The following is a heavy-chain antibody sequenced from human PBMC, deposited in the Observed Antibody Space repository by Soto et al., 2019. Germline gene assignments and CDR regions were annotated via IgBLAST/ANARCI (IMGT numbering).Heavy chain of an antibody. CDR2: IWYDGSNK. CDR3: AGINWNKEIDAFDI. D-gene: IGHD1-1*01. V-gene: IGHV3-33*01. Sequence: ESGGGVVQPGRSLRLSCAASGFTFSSYGMHWVRQAPGKGLEWVAVIWYDGSNKYYADSVKGRFTISRDNSKNTLYLQMNSLRAEDTAVYYCAGINWNKEIDAFDIWGQGTMVTVSS. J-gene: IGHJ3*02. CDR1: GFTFSSYG.